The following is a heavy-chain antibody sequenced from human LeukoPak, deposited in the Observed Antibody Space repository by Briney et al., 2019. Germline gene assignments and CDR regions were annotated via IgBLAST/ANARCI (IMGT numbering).Heavy chain of an antibody. Sequence: GGSLRLSCAASGFTFSSYAMHWVRQAPGKGLEWVAVISYDGSNKYYADSVKGRFTISRDNSKNTLYLQMNSLRAEDTVVYYCARDTVDTAMYYGMDVWGKGTTVTVSS. CDR2: ISYDGSNK. V-gene: IGHV3-30*04. CDR1: GFTFSSYA. D-gene: IGHD5-18*01. J-gene: IGHJ6*04. CDR3: ARDTVDTAMYYGMDV.